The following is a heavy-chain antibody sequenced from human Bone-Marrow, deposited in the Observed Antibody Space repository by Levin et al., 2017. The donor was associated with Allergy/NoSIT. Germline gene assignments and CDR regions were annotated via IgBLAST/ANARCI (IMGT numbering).Heavy chain of an antibody. CDR2: ISPGTSYI. CDR1: GFSFSEDY. D-gene: IGHD1-1*01. V-gene: IGHV3-11*06. Sequence: GESLKISCEVTGFSFSEDYMSWIRQAPGKGLEWVSYISPGTSYIYYADSVKGRFTISRDNARNSLYLQMNRLRAEDTAVYYCARVNLEHLENHYKYYYMDVWGKGTTVTVSS. CDR3: ARVNLEHLENHYKYYYMDV. J-gene: IGHJ6*03.